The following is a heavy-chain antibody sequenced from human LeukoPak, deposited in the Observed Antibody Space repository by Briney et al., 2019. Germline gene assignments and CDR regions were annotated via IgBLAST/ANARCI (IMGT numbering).Heavy chain of an antibody. D-gene: IGHD2-21*02. J-gene: IGHJ5*02. CDR2: VHFSGTT. CDR1: SGSITGYY. V-gene: IGHV4-59*01. Sequence: PSETLSLTCTVSSGSITGYYWSWMRQPPGRGLEWIGYVHFSGTTSFNPSLKSRVTISVDTSKNQFSLRLSSMTAADTAVYYCARAPYCGGDCYSRFDPWGQGILVTVPS. CDR3: ARAPYCGGDCYSRFDP.